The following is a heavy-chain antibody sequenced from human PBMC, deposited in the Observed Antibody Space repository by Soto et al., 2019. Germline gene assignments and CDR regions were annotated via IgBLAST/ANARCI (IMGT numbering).Heavy chain of an antibody. CDR1: GYSFTSYW. Sequence: GESLKISCKGSGYSFTSYWIGWVRQMPGKGLEWMGIIYPGDSDTRYSPSFQGQVTISADKSISTAYLQRSSLKASDTAMYYCARRLVRGVTPLAYGMDVWGQGTTVTVSS. CDR2: IYPGDSDT. V-gene: IGHV5-51*01. J-gene: IGHJ6*02. D-gene: IGHD3-10*01. CDR3: ARRLVRGVTPLAYGMDV.